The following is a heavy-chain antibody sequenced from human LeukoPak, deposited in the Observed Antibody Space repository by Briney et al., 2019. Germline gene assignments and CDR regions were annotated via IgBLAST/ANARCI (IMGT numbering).Heavy chain of an antibody. CDR3: ASLSGSEDDY. D-gene: IGHD1-26*01. V-gene: IGHV3-66*01. J-gene: IGHJ4*02. CDR2: IYSGGST. CDR1: GFTVSSNY. Sequence: GGSLRLSCAASGFTVSSNYMSWVRQAPGKGLEWVSVIYSGGSTSYADSVKGRFTISRDNAKNTLYLQMNSLRAEDTAVYYCASLSGSEDDYWGQGTLVTVSS.